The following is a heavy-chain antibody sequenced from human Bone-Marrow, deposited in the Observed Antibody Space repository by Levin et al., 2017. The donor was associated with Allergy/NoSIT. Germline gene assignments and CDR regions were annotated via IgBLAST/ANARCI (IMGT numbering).Heavy chain of an antibody. CDR3: ARIVLRTEGRRAIVATITGFDY. J-gene: IGHJ4*02. CDR2: IDWDDDK. V-gene: IGHV2-70*11. D-gene: IGHD5-12*01. CDR1: GFSLSTSGMC. Sequence: QTLSLTCTFSGFSLSTSGMCVSWIRQPPGKALEWLARIDWDDDKYYSTSLKTRLTISKDTSKNQVVLTMTNMDPVDTATYYCARIVLRTEGRRAIVATITGFDYWGQGTLVTVSS.